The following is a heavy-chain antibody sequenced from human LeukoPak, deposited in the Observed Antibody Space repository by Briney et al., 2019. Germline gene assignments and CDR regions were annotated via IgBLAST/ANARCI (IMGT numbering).Heavy chain of an antibody. J-gene: IGHJ4*02. V-gene: IGHV3-21*01. Sequence: GGSLRLSCAASGFTFSSYSMNWVRQAPGKGLEWVSSISSSSGYIYYADSVKGRFTISGDNAKNSLYLQMNSLRAEDTAVYYCARDLYDFWSGYYGGRFDYWGQGTLVTVSS. CDR3: ARDLYDFWSGYYGGRFDY. D-gene: IGHD3-3*01. CDR2: ISSSSGYI. CDR1: GFTFSSYS.